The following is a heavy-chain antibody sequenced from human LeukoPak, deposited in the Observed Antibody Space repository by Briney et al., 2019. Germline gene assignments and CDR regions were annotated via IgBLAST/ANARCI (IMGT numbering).Heavy chain of an antibody. CDR2: INHSGST. CDR1: SGCFSGYY. V-gene: IGHV4-34*01. Sequence: SETLSFTCAVYSGCFSGYYWSWIRQPPGKGLEWIGEINHSGSTNYNPSLKSRVTISVDTSKNQFSLKLSSVTAADTAVYYCARQQIVVVPYVDYWGQGTLVTVSS. CDR3: ARQQIVVVPYVDY. J-gene: IGHJ4*02. D-gene: IGHD3-22*01.